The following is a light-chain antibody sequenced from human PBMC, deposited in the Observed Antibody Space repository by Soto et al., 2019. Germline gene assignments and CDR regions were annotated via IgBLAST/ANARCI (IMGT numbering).Light chain of an antibody. CDR1: RSVYSN. CDR2: GAS. Sequence: EIVMTQSPATLSVSPGERATLSCRASRSVYSNLAWYQQKPGQAPRLLIYGASTRATGIPARFSGSGSGTEFTLTISSLQSEDFAVCYCQQYNNWPPWTFGQGTKVEIK. J-gene: IGKJ1*01. CDR3: QQYNNWPPWT. V-gene: IGKV3-15*01.